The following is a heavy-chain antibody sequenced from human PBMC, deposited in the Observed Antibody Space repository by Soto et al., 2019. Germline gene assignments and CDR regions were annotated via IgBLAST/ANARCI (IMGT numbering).Heavy chain of an antibody. CDR2: IFHDGTA. J-gene: IGHJ4*01. CDR3: AILVYDTRLNYMYFDF. Sequence: SETLSLTCAVSGVSLTSGNWWTWVRQSPQRGLEYIGEIFHDGTANYYPSFERRVAMSVDTSRNQFSLKLTSVTAADTAVYFCAILVYDTRLNYMYFDFWGPGTLVTVSS. CDR1: GVSLTSGNW. D-gene: IGHD3-10*01. V-gene: IGHV4-4*02.